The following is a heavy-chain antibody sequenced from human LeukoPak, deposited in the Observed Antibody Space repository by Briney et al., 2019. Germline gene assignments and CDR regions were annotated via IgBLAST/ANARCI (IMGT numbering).Heavy chain of an antibody. CDR1: GYSSTGYD. J-gene: IGHJ6*03. CDR2: MNPNNGNT. V-gene: IGHV1-8*01. Sequence: ASVKVSCKASGYSSTGYDINWVRQATGQGLEWMGWMNPNNGNTGYARRFQGRVTMTRDTATSTAYMELSSLKFEDTAVYYCARPTGRPSNYYSMDVWGKGTTVAVSS. D-gene: IGHD1-26*01. CDR3: ARPTGRPSNYYSMDV.